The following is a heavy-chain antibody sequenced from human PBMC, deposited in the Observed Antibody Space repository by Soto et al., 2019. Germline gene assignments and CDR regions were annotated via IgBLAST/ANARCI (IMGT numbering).Heavy chain of an antibody. D-gene: IGHD2-15*01. V-gene: IGHV3-23*01. J-gene: IGHJ4*02. CDR3: AKRRGAGGHFDY. CDR1: GFTFSSYT. CDR2: VSIGGST. Sequence: GGSLRLSCAASGFTFSSYTMGWVRQGPGKGLEWVAVVSIGGSTHYADSVRGRFTISRDNSKNTLSLQMNSLTAEDTAVYFCAKRRGAGGHFDYWGQGALVTVSS.